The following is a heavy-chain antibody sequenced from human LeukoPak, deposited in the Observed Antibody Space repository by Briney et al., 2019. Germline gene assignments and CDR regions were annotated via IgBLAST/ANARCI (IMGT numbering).Heavy chain of an antibody. J-gene: IGHJ5*02. CDR1: GGSISSYY. CDR3: ARDLNAGSGWFLWFDP. D-gene: IGHD6-19*01. Sequence: PSETLSLTCTVSGGSISSYYWSWIRQPAGKGLEWIGRIYTSGSTDYNSSLKSRVAMSLDTSKNQFSLKLRSVTAADTAVYYCARDLNAGSGWFLWFDPWGQGTPVTVSS. CDR2: IYTSGST. V-gene: IGHV4-4*07.